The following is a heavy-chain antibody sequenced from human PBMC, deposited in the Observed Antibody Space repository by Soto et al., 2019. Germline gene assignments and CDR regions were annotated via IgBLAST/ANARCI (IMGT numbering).Heavy chain of an antibody. Sequence: ETLSLTCAVYGGSFSGYYWSWIRQPPGKGLEWIGEINHSGSTNYNPSLKSRVTISVDTSKNQFSLKLSSVTAADTAVYYFAREVRGGYYSYYRAQGTLVTVS. D-gene: IGHD3-22*01. V-gene: IGHV4-34*01. CDR2: INHSGST. CDR3: AREVRGGYYSYY. CDR1: GGSFSGYY. J-gene: IGHJ4*02.